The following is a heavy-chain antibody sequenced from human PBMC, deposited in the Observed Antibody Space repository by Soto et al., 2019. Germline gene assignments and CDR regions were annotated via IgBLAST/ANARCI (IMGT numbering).Heavy chain of an antibody. CDR2: ISSSSSYI. J-gene: IGHJ4*02. Sequence: GGSLRLSCAASGFTFSSYSMNWVRQAPGKGLEWVSSISSSSSYIYYADSVKGRFTISRDNAKNSLYLQMNSLRAEDTAVYYCARAPDRVVGPAAIDYWGQGTLVTVSS. CDR3: ARAPDRVVGPAAIDY. V-gene: IGHV3-21*01. D-gene: IGHD2-2*01. CDR1: GFTFSSYS.